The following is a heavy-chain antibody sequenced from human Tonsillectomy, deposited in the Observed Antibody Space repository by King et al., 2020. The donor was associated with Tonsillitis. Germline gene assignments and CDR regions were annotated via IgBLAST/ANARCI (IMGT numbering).Heavy chain of an antibody. D-gene: IGHD6-19*01. CDR3: ARDRSSGWPGVPDI. CDR2: ISSSSSTI. V-gene: IGHV3-48*01. Sequence: VQLVESGGGLVQPGGSLRLSCIVSGFTFSNYHMNWVRQTPGKGLEWISYISSSSSTIYYADSVEGRFTISRDNAKSSLFLQMNNLIVDDTAVYYCARDRSSGWPGVPDIWARGQWSSSLQ. CDR1: GFTFSNYH. J-gene: IGHJ3*02.